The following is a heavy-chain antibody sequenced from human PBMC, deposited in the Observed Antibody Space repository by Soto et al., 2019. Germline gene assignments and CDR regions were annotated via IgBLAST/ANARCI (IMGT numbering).Heavy chain of an antibody. V-gene: IGHV1-18*01. CDR2: INAYNGNT. CDR3: ARDLGGGISAP. Sequence: QVQVVQSGAEVKKPGASVKVSCKASGYTFTSYGISWVRQAPGQGLEWMGWINAYNGNTKYAQKLQGRVTMTTDTATSTAYMELRSLRSADPAVYYCARDLGGGISAPWGQGTLVTVSS. J-gene: IGHJ5*02. D-gene: IGHD6-13*01. CDR1: GYTFTSYG.